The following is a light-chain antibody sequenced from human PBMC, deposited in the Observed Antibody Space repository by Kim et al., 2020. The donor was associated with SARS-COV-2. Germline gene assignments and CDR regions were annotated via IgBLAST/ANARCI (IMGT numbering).Light chain of an antibody. V-gene: IGLV7-43*01. CDR3: LLYFGGASWV. CDR1: TGPVTSDFY. J-gene: IGLJ3*02. CDR2: STN. Sequence: QTVVTQEPSLTVSPGGTVTLTCASSTGPVTSDFYPNWFQQKPGQAPRSLIFSTNYKHSWTPGRFSGALIGGKAALTLSGVQPEDEAEYYCLLYFGGASWVFGGGTKVTVL.